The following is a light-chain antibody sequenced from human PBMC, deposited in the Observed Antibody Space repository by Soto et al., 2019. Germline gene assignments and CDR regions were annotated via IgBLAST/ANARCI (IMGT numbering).Light chain of an antibody. CDR2: GAS. CDR1: QSVSSSY. V-gene: IGKV3-20*01. J-gene: IGKJ3*01. CDR3: QQYGSAPFT. Sequence: EIVLTQSPGTLSLSPGERATLSCRASQSVSSSYLAWYQQKPSQTPRLLFYGASSRATGIPDRFSGSGSGTDFTRTISRLEPEDFAGYYCQQYGSAPFTFGPGTKVDIK.